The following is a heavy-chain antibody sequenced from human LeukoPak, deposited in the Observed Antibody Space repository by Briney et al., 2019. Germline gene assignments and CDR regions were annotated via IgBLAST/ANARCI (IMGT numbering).Heavy chain of an antibody. V-gene: IGHV3-20*04. CDR1: GFAFDEHG. Sequence: GGSPRLSCTASGFAFDEHGMSWVRQVPGKGLEWVSGINWSGGSTGYADPLRGRFTISRDNAKNSLYLQMDSLRAEDTALYYCARAPITSPFYFDYWGQGTLVTVSS. CDR3: ARAPITSPFYFDY. J-gene: IGHJ4*02. CDR2: INWSGGST. D-gene: IGHD2-2*01.